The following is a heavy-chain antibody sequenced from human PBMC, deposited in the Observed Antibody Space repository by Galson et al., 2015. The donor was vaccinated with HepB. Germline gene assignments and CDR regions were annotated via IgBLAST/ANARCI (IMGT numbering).Heavy chain of an antibody. CDR1: GFTFDDYA. V-gene: IGHV3-9*01. Sequence: SLRLSCAASGFTFDDYAMHWVRQAPGKGLEWVSGISWNSGSIGYADSVKGRFTISRDNAKNSLYLQMNSLRAEDTALYYCAKEGQEVRGWASAEYFQHWGQGTLVTVSS. D-gene: IGHD6-19*01. CDR2: ISWNSGSI. CDR3: AKEGQEVRGWASAEYFQH. J-gene: IGHJ1*01.